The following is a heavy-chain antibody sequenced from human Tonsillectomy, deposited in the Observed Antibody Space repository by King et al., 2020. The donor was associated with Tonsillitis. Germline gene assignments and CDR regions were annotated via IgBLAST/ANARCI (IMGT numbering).Heavy chain of an antibody. V-gene: IGHV3-53*04. J-gene: IGHJ4*02. Sequence: VQLVESGGGLVQPGGSLRLSCAVSGFTVSSNYMSWVRQAPGKGLEWVSVIYSGGSTYYADSVKGRFTLSRHNSKNMLYLQMNSLRPEDTAVYYCARGPTGYGYYCDHWGQGTLVTVSS. CDR1: GFTVSSNY. D-gene: IGHD5-18*01. CDR2: IYSGGST. CDR3: ARGPTGYGYYCDH.